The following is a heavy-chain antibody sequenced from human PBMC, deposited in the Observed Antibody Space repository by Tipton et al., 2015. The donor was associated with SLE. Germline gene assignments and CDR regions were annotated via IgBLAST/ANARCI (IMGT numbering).Heavy chain of an antibody. J-gene: IGHJ4*02. D-gene: IGHD2-15*01. V-gene: IGHV4-59*11. Sequence: TLSLTCTVSGGSISSHYWSWIRQPPGKGLEWIGYIHFTGSTNYNPSPKSRATISVDMSKNQFSLKLTSVTAADTAGYYCARGGGSPSYWGQGTLVTVSS. CDR2: IHFTGST. CDR3: ARGGGSPSY. CDR1: GGSISSHY.